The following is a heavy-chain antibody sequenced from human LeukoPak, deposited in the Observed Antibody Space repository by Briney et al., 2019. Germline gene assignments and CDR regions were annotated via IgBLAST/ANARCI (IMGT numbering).Heavy chain of an antibody. CDR3: ARGGDYAGAFDI. V-gene: IGHV1-18*04. CDR1: GYTFTSYG. Sequence: ASVKLSCKASGYTFTSYGMSWVRQAPGQGLEWMGWISAYNGNTNYAQKLQGRVTITTDTSTSTAYMELRSLRSDDTAVYYCARGGDYAGAFDIWGQGTMVTVSS. J-gene: IGHJ3*02. D-gene: IGHD4-17*01. CDR2: ISAYNGNT.